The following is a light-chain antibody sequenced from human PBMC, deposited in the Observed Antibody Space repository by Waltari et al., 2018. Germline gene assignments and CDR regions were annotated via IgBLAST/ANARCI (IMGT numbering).Light chain of an antibody. CDR3: ATWDGSLNGRV. CDR1: STNIGSNT. V-gene: IGLV1-44*01. Sequence: QSVLTQPPSASGTPGQRVTISCSGSSTNIGSNTVNWYQQVPGTAPKLLIYSNNQRPSGVPDRFSGSKSGTSASLAISVLQSEDEADYYCATWDGSLNGRVFGGGTKLTVL. J-gene: IGLJ3*02. CDR2: SNN.